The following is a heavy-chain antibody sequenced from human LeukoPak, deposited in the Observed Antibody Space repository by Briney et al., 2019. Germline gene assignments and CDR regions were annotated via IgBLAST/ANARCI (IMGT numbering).Heavy chain of an antibody. CDR2: ISYDGSSK. D-gene: IGHD3-22*01. V-gene: IGHV3-30-3*01. CDR1: GPTFSSYA. Sequence: GGSLRLSYAASGPTFSSYAMHWVRQAPGKGLEWVAVISYDGSSKYYADSVKGRFTISRDNSKNTLYLQMNSLRAEDTAVYYCARGRYYYDSSGYQPPFFDYWGQGTLVTVSS. J-gene: IGHJ4*02. CDR3: ARGRYYYDSSGYQPPFFDY.